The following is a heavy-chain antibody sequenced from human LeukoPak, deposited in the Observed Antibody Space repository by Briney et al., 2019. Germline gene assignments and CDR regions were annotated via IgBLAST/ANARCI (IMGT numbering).Heavy chain of an antibody. CDR3: ASGNIRMYYYGSGSYYNANWFDP. CDR1: GGSISSYY. Sequence: PSETLSLTCTVSGGSISSYYWSWIRQPPGKGLEWIGYIYYSGSTNYNPSLKSRVTISVDTSKNQFSLKLSSVTAADTAVYYCASGNIRMYYYGSGSYYNANWFDPWGQGTLVTVSS. V-gene: IGHV4-59*01. J-gene: IGHJ5*02. D-gene: IGHD3-10*01. CDR2: IYYSGST.